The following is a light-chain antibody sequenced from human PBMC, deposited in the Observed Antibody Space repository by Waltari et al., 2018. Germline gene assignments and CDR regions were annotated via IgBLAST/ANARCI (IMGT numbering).Light chain of an antibody. Sequence: QSVLTQPPSGSAAPGQRVTISCPGSGSYIGAGSDVHWNQHLPGKAPKLLIYGDSNRPAGVPDRFSVSKSGTSASLAITGLQAEDEADYYCQSYDKSLSDYYVFGSGTKVTVL. J-gene: IGLJ1*01. V-gene: IGLV1-40*01. CDR1: GSYIGAGSD. CDR3: QSYDKSLSDYYV. CDR2: GDS.